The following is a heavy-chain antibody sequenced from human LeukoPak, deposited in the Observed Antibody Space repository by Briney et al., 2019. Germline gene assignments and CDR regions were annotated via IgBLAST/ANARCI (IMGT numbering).Heavy chain of an antibody. J-gene: IGHJ5*02. V-gene: IGHV4-4*07. CDR3: ASTYYYGSGSYYRPRGWFDP. D-gene: IGHD3-10*01. CDR2: IYTSGST. Sequence: SETLSLTCTVSGGSISSYYWSWIRQPAGKGLEWIGRIYTSGSTNYNPSLKSRVTMSVDTSKNQFSLKPSSVTAADTAVYYCASTYYYGSGSYYRPRGWFDPWGQGTLVTVSS. CDR1: GGSISSYY.